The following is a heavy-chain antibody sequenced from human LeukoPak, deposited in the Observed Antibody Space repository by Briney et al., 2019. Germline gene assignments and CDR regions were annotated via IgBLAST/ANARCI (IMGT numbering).Heavy chain of an antibody. Sequence: SETLSLTCTVSGGSISSSSYYWGWIRQPPGKGLEWIGSIYYSGSTYYNPSLKSRVTISVDTSKNQFSLKLSSVTAADTAVYYCARQYYYDSSGYYFGYWGQGTLVTVSS. D-gene: IGHD3-22*01. CDR1: GGSISSSSYY. CDR3: ARQYYYDSSGYYFGY. J-gene: IGHJ4*02. V-gene: IGHV4-39*01. CDR2: IYYSGST.